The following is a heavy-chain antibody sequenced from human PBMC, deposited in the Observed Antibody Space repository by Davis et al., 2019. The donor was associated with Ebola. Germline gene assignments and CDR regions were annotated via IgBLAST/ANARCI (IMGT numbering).Heavy chain of an antibody. CDR1: GFTFSSYA. J-gene: IGHJ6*02. Sequence: GESLKISCAASGFTFSSYAMHWVRQAPGKGLEWVAVISYDGSNKYYADSVKGRFTISRDNSKNTLYLQMNSLRAEDTAVYYCARDRLSTGYGMDVWAKGPRSPSP. D-gene: IGHD4-17*01. CDR3: ARDRLSTGYGMDV. V-gene: IGHV3-30-3*01. CDR2: ISYDGSNK.